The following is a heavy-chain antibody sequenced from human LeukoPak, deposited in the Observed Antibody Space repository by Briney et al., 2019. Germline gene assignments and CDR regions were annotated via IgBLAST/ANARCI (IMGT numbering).Heavy chain of an antibody. Sequence: PGGSLRLSCAASGFTLSTYWMHWVRQAPGKGLVWVSRINSEGSSTTYADSVKGRFTISRDNAKNILYLQMNSLRAEDTAVYYCARDWGYCSSTSCYTRSWGQGTLVTVSS. CDR1: GFTLSTYW. CDR3: ARDWGYCSSTSCYTRS. V-gene: IGHV3-74*01. D-gene: IGHD2-2*02. J-gene: IGHJ5*02. CDR2: INSEGSST.